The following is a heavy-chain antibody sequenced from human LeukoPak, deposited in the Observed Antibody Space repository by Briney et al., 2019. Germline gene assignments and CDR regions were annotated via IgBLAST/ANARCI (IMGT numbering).Heavy chain of an antibody. V-gene: IGHV3-7*01. Sequence: PGGSLRLSCAASRFTFSRYWMSWVRQAPGKGLEWVANIKQDGSEKYYVDSVKGRFTISRDNAKNSLYLQMNSLRAEDTAVYYCAKEGVSYGNVFDYYGMDVWGQGTTVTVSS. CDR2: IKQDGSEK. CDR3: AKEGVSYGNVFDYYGMDV. D-gene: IGHD3-16*01. J-gene: IGHJ6*02. CDR1: RFTFSRYW.